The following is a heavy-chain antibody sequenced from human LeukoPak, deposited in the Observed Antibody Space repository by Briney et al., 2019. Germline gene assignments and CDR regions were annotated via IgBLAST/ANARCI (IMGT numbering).Heavy chain of an antibody. CDR1: GFTFDDYG. CDR2: INWNGGST. D-gene: IGHD4-23*01. Sequence: PGGSLRLSCAASGFTFDDYGMSWVRQAPGKGLEWVSGINWNGGSTGYADSVKGRFTISRDNAKNSLYLQMNSLRAKDTALYYCSRADYGGKGPLDYWGQGTLVPVSS. J-gene: IGHJ4*02. CDR3: SRADYGGKGPLDY. V-gene: IGHV3-20*04.